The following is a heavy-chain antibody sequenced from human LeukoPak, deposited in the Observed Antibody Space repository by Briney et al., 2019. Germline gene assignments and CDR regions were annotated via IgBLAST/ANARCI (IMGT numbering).Heavy chain of an antibody. Sequence: PSETLSLTCTVSGASISSYSWSWIRQPPGKGLEWIGDIYYSGSIKYNPSLKSRVTMSVDTSKNQFSLKLSSVTAADTAIYYCARENPSGYYNRPIDYWGQGTLVTVSS. CDR3: ARENPSGYYNRPIDY. V-gene: IGHV4-59*01. D-gene: IGHD3-22*01. J-gene: IGHJ4*02. CDR2: IYYSGSI. CDR1: GASISSYS.